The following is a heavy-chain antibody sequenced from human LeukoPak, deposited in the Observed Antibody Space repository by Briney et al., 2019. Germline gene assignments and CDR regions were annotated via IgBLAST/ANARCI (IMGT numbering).Heavy chain of an antibody. Sequence: PGGSLRLSCAASGFTFSSYSMNCVRQAPGGRLKWVSSISRSSSYIYYADSVKGRFTISRDNAKNSLYLQMNSLRAEDTAAYYCARAGYGDPHFDFWGQGTLVTVSS. CDR1: GFTFSSYS. CDR3: ARAGYGDPHFDF. V-gene: IGHV3-21*01. J-gene: IGHJ4*02. CDR2: ISRSSSYI. D-gene: IGHD4-17*01.